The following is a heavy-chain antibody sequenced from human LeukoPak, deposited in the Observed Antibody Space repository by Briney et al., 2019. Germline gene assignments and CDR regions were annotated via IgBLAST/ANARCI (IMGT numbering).Heavy chain of an antibody. CDR2: INHSGST. V-gene: IGHV4-34*01. J-gene: IGHJ4*02. CDR3: ARGMVAGTGY. D-gene: IGHD6-19*01. Sequence: TSETLSLTCAVYGGSFSGYYWSWIRQPPGKGLEWIGEINHSGSTNYNPSLKSRVTISVDTSKNQFSLKLSSVTAADTAVYYCARGMVAGTGYWGQGTLVTVSS. CDR1: GGSFSGYY.